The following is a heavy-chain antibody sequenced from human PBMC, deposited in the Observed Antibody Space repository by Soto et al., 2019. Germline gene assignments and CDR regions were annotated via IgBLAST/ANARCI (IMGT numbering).Heavy chain of an antibody. CDR2: FYYSGST. Sequence: SXTLSLTCTVSGGSVSSGSYFWSWIRQPPGKGLEWIGYFYYSGSTNYNPSLKSRVTISLDTSKNQFSLKLSSVTAADTAVYYCARGRAYFDYCGQGTLVTVSS. CDR1: GGSVSSGSYF. J-gene: IGHJ4*02. CDR3: ARGRAYFDY. V-gene: IGHV4-61*01.